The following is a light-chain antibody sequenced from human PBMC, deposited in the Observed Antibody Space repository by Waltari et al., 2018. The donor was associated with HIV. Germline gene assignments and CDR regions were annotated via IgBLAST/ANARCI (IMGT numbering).Light chain of an antibody. CDR1: QSVSSH. J-gene: IGKJ4*01. V-gene: IGKV3-11*01. CDR2: DAS. CDR3: QQRSNWPLT. Sequence: EMLLTQPAATLYLSKAEQPTPSCRASQSVSSHLCWYQQKPGQAPRLLIYDASNRASGIPARFSGSGSGTDFTLTISSLEPEDFAVYYCQQRSNWPLTFGGGTKVEIK.